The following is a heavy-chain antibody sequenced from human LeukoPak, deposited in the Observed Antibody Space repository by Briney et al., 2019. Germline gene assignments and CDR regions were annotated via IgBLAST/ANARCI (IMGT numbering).Heavy chain of an antibody. CDR3: GKTTTGYSSGQKPAWPVDY. J-gene: IGHJ4*02. Sequence: GGSLRLSCEASGFTFGSYAMYWVRQAPGKGLEWVAGIFGSGGSAHYADSAKGRFTISRDNSKNTVYLQINSLRAEDTAVYYCGKTTTGYSSGQKPAWPVDYWGQGTLSPSPQ. CDR1: GFTFGSYA. CDR2: IFGSGGSA. D-gene: IGHD6-19*01. V-gene: IGHV3-23*01.